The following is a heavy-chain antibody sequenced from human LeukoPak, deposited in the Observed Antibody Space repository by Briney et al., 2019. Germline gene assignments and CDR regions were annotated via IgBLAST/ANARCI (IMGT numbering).Heavy chain of an antibody. CDR2: LYSDGNT. Sequence: GGSLRLSCAASGFTVITNDMTWVRQAPGKGLEWVSVLYSDGNTKYADSVQGRFTISRDNSKNPLSLEMNSLSPDDTAVYYCARGVEPLAANTLAYWGQGTLVTVSS. J-gene: IGHJ4*02. D-gene: IGHD1-14*01. V-gene: IGHV3-53*01. CDR3: ARGVEPLAANTLAY. CDR1: GFTVITND.